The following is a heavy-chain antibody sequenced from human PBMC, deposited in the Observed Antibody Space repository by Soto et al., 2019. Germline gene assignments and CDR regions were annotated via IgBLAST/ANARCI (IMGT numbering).Heavy chain of an antibody. J-gene: IGHJ5*01. V-gene: IGHV4-39*01. Sequence: LSLTCSVSGDFISIGSHFWGWIRQPPGKGLEWIGSVYASGRTYQNTSLKSRVTISVDTSKNQFSLRLTSVTAADTAVYFCARHGPTAVAERWFDSWGQGTLVTVSS. D-gene: IGHD6-19*01. CDR1: GDFISIGSHF. CDR3: ARHGPTAVAERWFDS. CDR2: VYASGRT.